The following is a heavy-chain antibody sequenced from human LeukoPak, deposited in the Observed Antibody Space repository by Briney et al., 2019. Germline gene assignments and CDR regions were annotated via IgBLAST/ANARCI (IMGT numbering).Heavy chain of an antibody. V-gene: IGHV4-34*01. D-gene: IGHD3-10*01. CDR3: ARIGVSAYYYYYYGMDV. CDR1: GGSFSGYY. J-gene: IGHJ6*02. Sequence: PSETLSLTCAVSGGSFSGYYWSWIRQPPGKGLEWIGEINNSGSTNYNQSLKSRVTISVDTSKHQFSLKLSSVTAADTAVYYCARIGVSAYYYYYYGMDVWGQGTTVTVSS. CDR2: INNSGST.